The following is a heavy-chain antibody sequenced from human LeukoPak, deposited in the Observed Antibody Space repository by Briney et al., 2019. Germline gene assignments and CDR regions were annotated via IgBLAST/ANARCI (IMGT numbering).Heavy chain of an antibody. V-gene: IGHV3-74*01. J-gene: IGHJ4*02. Sequence: GGSLRLSCAASGFTLSSYWMHRVRQAPGKGLVWVSRINSGGTTTDYADSVKGRFTISRDNAQNTLYLQMNSLRDEHTAVYYCTRGVVGNYGNFDCWGQGTLVTVSS. CDR3: TRGVVGNYGNFDC. CDR2: INSGGTTT. D-gene: IGHD1-26*01. CDR1: GFTLSSYW.